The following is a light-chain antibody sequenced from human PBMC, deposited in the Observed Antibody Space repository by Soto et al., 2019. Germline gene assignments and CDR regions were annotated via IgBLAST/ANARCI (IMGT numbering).Light chain of an antibody. CDR3: QQLNSYPLT. Sequence: IQLTQSPSSLSASVGDRVSITCRASQGISSYLAWHQQKPGKAPKLLIYAASTLQSGVPSRFSGSGSGTDFTLTISSLQREDVATYYCQQLNSYPLTFGPGSKVDIK. J-gene: IGKJ3*01. CDR2: AAS. V-gene: IGKV1-9*01. CDR1: QGISSY.